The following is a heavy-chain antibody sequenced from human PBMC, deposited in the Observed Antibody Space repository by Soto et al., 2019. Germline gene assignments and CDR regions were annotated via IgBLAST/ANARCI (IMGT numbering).Heavy chain of an antibody. V-gene: IGHV3-30*18. CDR1: GFTFSSYG. Sequence: QVQLVESGGGVVQPGRSLRLSCAASGFTFSSYGMHWVRQAPGKGLEWVAVISYDGSNKYYADSVKGRFTISRDNSKNTLYLQMNSLRAEDMAVYYCAKDQIFGVVIIPYNWFDPWGQGTLVTVSS. J-gene: IGHJ5*02. CDR2: ISYDGSNK. CDR3: AKDQIFGVVIIPYNWFDP. D-gene: IGHD3-3*01.